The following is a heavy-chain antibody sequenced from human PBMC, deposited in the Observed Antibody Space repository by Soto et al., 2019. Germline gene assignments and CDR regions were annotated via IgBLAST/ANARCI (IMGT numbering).Heavy chain of an antibody. Sequence: PGESLKISCKGSGYSFTSYWIGWVRQMPGKGLEWMEIIYPGDSDTRYSPSFQGQVTISADKSISTAYLQWSSLKASDTAMYYCATGDCSGGSCYTEAYYYYGMDVWGQGTTVTVSS. CDR3: ATGDCSGGSCYTEAYYYYGMDV. J-gene: IGHJ6*02. V-gene: IGHV5-51*01. D-gene: IGHD2-15*01. CDR1: GYSFTSYW. CDR2: IYPGDSDT.